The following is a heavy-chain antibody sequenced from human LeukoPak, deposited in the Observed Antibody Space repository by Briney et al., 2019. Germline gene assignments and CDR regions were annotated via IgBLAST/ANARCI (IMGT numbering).Heavy chain of an antibody. CDR1: SGSFSGYY. Sequence: SETLSLTCAVYSGSFSGYYWSWIRQPPGKGLEWIGEINHSGSTNYNPSLKSRVTISVDTSKNQFSLKLSSVTAADTAVYYCARVSGYYDFWSGFDYWGQGTPVTVSS. J-gene: IGHJ4*02. CDR2: INHSGST. D-gene: IGHD3-3*01. CDR3: ARVSGYYDFWSGFDY. V-gene: IGHV4-34*01.